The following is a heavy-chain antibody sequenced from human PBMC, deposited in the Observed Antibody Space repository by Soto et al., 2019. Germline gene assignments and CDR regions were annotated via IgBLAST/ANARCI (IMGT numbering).Heavy chain of an antibody. CDR3: ARDREDDILTG. D-gene: IGHD3-9*01. V-gene: IGHV1-69*08. CDR2: IIPILGIA. J-gene: IGHJ4*02. Sequence: QVQLVQSGAEVKKPGSSVKVSCKASGGTFSSYTISWVRQAPGQGLEWMGRIIPILGIANYAQKFQGRVTITADQSTSTAYMELSSLRSEDTAVYYCARDREDDILTGWGQGTLVTVSS. CDR1: GGTFSSYT.